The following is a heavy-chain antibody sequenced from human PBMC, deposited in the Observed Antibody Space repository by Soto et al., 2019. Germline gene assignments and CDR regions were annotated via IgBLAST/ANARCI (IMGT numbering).Heavy chain of an antibody. J-gene: IGHJ4*02. D-gene: IGHD2-15*01. V-gene: IGHV3-30*03. CDR2: ISYDGSNK. Sequence: PGGSLTLSCTASGVTFSSCGIHWGRQAQGKGLEWVAVISYDGSNKYYADSVKGRFTISRDNSKNTLYLQMNSLRAEDTAVYYCEVVVAATHGGTDWGQGTRVTVPQ. CDR3: EVVVAATHGGTD. CDR1: GVTFSSCG.